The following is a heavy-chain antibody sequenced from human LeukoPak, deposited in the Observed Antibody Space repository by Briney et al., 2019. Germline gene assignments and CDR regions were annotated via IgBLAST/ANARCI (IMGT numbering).Heavy chain of an antibody. V-gene: IGHV4-38-2*01. CDR1: GYSISSGYY. J-gene: IGHJ5*02. D-gene: IGHD2-2*01. CDR3: ARASAAAVDP. Sequence: TPSETLSLTCAVSGYSISSGYYWGWIWQPPGKGLEWIGSIYHSGSTYYNPSLKSRVTISVDTSKNQFSLKLSSVTAADTAVYYCARASAAAVDPWGQGTLVTVSS. CDR2: IYHSGST.